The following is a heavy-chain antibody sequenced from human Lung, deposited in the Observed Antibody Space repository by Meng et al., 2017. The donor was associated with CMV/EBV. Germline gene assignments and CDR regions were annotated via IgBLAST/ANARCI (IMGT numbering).Heavy chain of an antibody. CDR1: GDSITNHNW. V-gene: IGHV4-4*03. Sequence: GRLGGRGPERGKPPALLSLTCAVPGDSITNHNWWAWVRQPPGKGLEWIGEIPHRGSSAYNPSLKSRVSMSIDKSKNQFSLKLTSVTAADTAVYHCLRRSGGSVWGQGTLVTVSS. CDR3: LRRSGGSV. J-gene: IGHJ1*01. CDR2: IPHRGSS. D-gene: IGHD3-10*01.